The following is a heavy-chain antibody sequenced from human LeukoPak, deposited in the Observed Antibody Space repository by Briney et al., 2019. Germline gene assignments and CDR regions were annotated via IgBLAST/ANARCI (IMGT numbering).Heavy chain of an antibody. J-gene: IGHJ4*02. CDR2: ISGSGSST. V-gene: IGHV3-23*01. CDR3: AKFMSGGSGRHFDC. D-gene: IGHD3-10*01. Sequence: GGSLRLSCAASGSTFSSYAMSWVRQAPGKGLEWVSAISGSGSSTYYADSVKGRFTISRDNSKNTLYLQMYSLRAEDTAVYYCAKFMSGGSGRHFDCWGRGTLVTVSS. CDR1: GSTFSSYA.